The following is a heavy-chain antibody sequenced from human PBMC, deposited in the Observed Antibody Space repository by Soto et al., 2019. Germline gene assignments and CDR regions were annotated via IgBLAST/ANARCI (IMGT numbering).Heavy chain of an antibody. D-gene: IGHD3-22*01. V-gene: IGHV3-30-3*01. J-gene: IGHJ4*02. CDR1: GFTFSSYA. CDR3: ARDREEDDSSGYYSHLFDY. CDR2: ISYDGSNK. Sequence: QVQLVESGGGVVQPGRSLRLSCAASGFTFSSYAMHWVRQAPGKGLEWVAVISYDGSNKYYADSVKGRFTISRDNSKNXLFXQMNSLRAEDTAVYYCARDREEDDSSGYYSHLFDYWGQGTLVTVSS.